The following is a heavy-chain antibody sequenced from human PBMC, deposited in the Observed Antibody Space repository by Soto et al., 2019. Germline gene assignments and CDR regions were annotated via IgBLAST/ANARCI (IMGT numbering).Heavy chain of an antibody. D-gene: IGHD2-2*01. CDR2: IKQDGSEK. Sequence: GGSLRLSCAASGFTFSSYWMSWVRQAPGKGLEWVANIKQDGSEKYYVDSVKGRFTISRDNAKNSLYLQMNSLRAEDTAVYYCARDRPIVVVPAATDYWGQGTLVTVSS. V-gene: IGHV3-7*01. CDR3: ARDRPIVVVPAATDY. CDR1: GFTFSSYW. J-gene: IGHJ4*02.